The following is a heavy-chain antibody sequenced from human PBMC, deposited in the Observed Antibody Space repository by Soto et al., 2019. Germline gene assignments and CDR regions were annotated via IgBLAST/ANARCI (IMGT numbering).Heavy chain of an antibody. CDR3: GRLVGNSWIDY. J-gene: IGHJ4*02. V-gene: IGHV4-39*01. Sequence: PSETLSLTCTVSGGSFSSSSYYWGWIRQPPGKGLEWIGSIYYSGSTYYNPSLKSRVTISVDTSKNQFSLHLTSVTPEDTAVYYCGRLVGNSWIDYWGQGTLVTVSS. D-gene: IGHD6-13*01. CDR2: IYYSGST. CDR1: GGSFSSSSYY.